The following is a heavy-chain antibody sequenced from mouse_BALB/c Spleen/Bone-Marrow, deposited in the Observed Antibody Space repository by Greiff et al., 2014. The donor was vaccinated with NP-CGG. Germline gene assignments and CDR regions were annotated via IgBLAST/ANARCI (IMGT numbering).Heavy chain of an antibody. CDR1: GFTFSNYG. CDR3: VRDDVFYGLDR. Sequence: EVHVVESGGGLVQPGGSLKLSCAASGFTFSNYGMSWVRQTPDKRLDLVATINNSGGKTYSTDSVKGRFTISRDNAKNTLYLQMSSLKSEDTAMYYCVRDDVFYGLDRWGQGTSVTVSS. J-gene: IGHJ4*01. V-gene: IGHV5-6-3*01. CDR2: INNSGGKT.